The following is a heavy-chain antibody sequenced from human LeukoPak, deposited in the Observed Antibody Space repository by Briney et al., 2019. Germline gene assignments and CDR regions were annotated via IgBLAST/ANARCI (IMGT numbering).Heavy chain of an antibody. Sequence: SETLFLTCTVSGGSISSYYWSWIRQPPGKGLEWIGYIYYSGSTNYNPSLKSRVTISVDTSENQFSLKLSSVTAADTAVYYCARFRGSGSYYSQYNWFDPWGQGTLVTVSS. J-gene: IGHJ5*02. CDR3: ARFRGSGSYYSQYNWFDP. CDR1: GGSISSYY. CDR2: IYYSGST. V-gene: IGHV4-59*08. D-gene: IGHD3-10*01.